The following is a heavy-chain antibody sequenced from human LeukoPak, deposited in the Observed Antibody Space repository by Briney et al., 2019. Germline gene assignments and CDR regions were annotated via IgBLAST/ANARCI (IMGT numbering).Heavy chain of an antibody. J-gene: IGHJ4*02. CDR3: ARHSTAGHSYGLFDY. V-gene: IGHV4-59*08. CDR2: IYYSGTT. Sequence: SETLSLTCTVSGGSISSYYWSWIRQPPGKGLEWIGYIYYSGTTNYNPFLKSRVTILVDTSKNQFSPKLSSVTAADTAVYYCARHSTAGHSYGLFDYWGQGTLVTVYS. D-gene: IGHD5-18*01. CDR1: GGSISSYY.